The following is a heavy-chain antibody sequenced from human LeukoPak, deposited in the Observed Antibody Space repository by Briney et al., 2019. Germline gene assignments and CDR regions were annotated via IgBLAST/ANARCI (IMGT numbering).Heavy chain of an antibody. D-gene: IGHD2-2*01. CDR1: GGSFSGYY. V-gene: IGHV4-34*01. J-gene: IGHJ6*02. CDR3: ARAPDIVVVPAAYTYYGMDV. CDR2: INHSGST. Sequence: PSETLSLTCAVYGGSFSGYYWSWIRQPPGKGLEWIGEINHSGSTNYNPSLKSRVTISVDTSKNQFSLKLSSVTAADTAVYYCARAPDIVVVPAAYTYYGMDVWGQGTTVTVS.